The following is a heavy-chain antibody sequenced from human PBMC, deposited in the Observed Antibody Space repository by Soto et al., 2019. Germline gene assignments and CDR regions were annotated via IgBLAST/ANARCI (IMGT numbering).Heavy chain of an antibody. D-gene: IGHD2-15*01. CDR3: ARDCSGGSGYPSYCYHGRDV. J-gene: IGHJ6*02. CDR2: IIPIFGTA. Sequence: SVKVSCKASGGTFSSYAISWVRQAPGQGLEWMGGIIPIFGTANYAQKFQGRVTITADESTSTAYMELSSLRSEDTAVYYFARDCSGGSGYPSYCYHGRDVWGQGTTVTVAS. V-gene: IGHV1-69*13. CDR1: GGTFSSYA.